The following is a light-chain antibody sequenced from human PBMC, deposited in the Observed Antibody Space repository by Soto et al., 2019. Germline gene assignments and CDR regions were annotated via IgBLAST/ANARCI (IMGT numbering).Light chain of an antibody. V-gene: IGLV2-14*03. Sequence: QSVLTQPPSASGSPGQSVTISCTGTSSDVGAYNYVSWYQHHPGKAPKLMIYDVSNRPSGVSNRFSGSKSGNTASLTISGLQPEDEADYYCCSYTTSNTRQVVFGTGTKVTVL. CDR1: SSDVGAYNY. CDR3: CSYTTSNTRQVV. CDR2: DVS. J-gene: IGLJ1*01.